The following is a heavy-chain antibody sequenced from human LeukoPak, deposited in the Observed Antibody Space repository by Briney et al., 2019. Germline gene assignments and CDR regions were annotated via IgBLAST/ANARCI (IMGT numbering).Heavy chain of an antibody. CDR1: GFTFNNYG. CDR2: IRYDGSNT. Sequence: GGSLRLSCAASGFTFNNYGMHWVRQAPGKGLEWLAFIRYDGSNTYYADSVKGRFTISRDNAKNSLNLQMNSLRAEDTAVYYCAREPYYYDSSGYSVDYWGQGTLVTVSS. J-gene: IGHJ4*02. CDR3: AREPYYYDSSGYSVDY. D-gene: IGHD3-22*01. V-gene: IGHV3-30*02.